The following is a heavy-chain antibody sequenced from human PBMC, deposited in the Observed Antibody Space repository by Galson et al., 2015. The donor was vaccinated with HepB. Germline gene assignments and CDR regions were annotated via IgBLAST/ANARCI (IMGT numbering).Heavy chain of an antibody. D-gene: IGHD5-12*01. V-gene: IGHV3-48*04. CDR2: IRSSTSTV. CDR3: ARDFVSYSGVFDY. Sequence: SLRLSCAASGFSFSRYSMNWVRQAPGKGLEWVSYIRSSTSTVFYADSVQGRFSISRDSAKNSLYLQMSSLRAEDTAVYYCARDFVSYSGVFDYWGQGILVTVSS. J-gene: IGHJ4*02. CDR1: GFSFSRYS.